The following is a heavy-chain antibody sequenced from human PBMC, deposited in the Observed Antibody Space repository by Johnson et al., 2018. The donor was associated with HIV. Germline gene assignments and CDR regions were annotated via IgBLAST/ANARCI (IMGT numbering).Heavy chain of an antibody. CDR2: ISWDGGST. CDR3: AKDTRMTTVTPGALNI. CDR1: GFTFDDYA. D-gene: IGHD4-11*01. J-gene: IGHJ3*02. V-gene: IGHV3-43D*03. Sequence: VQLVESGGVVVQPGGSLRLSCAASGFTFDDYAMHWVRQAPGKGLEWVSVISWDGGSTYYADCVKGRFTISRDNTKNSLYLQMNSLRVEDTALYYCAKDTRMTTVTPGALNIWGQGTMVTVSS.